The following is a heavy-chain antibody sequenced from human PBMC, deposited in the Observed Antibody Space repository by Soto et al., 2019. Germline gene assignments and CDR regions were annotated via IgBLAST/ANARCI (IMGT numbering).Heavy chain of an antibody. Sequence: SETLSLTCSVSGASISSSDYYWGWIRQPPGQGLEWIGSIYGGSTYYNPSLKSRVTISVDTSKNQFSLKLSSVTAADTAVYYCVRLPWADYGGIFDPWGQGTLVTVSS. CDR3: VRLPWADYGGIFDP. CDR2: IYGGST. J-gene: IGHJ5*02. CDR1: GASISSSDYY. V-gene: IGHV4-39*07. D-gene: IGHD4-17*01.